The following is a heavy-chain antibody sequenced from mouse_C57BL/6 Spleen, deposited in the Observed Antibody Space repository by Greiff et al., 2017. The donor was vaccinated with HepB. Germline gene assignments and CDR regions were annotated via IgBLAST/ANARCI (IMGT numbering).Heavy chain of an antibody. V-gene: IGHV7-1*01. D-gene: IGHD2-14*01. Sequence: EVKLVESGGGLVQSGRSLRLSCATSGFTFSDFYMEWVRQAPGKGLEWIAASRNKANDYTTEYSASVKGRFIVSRDTSQSILYLQMNALGAEDTAIYYCVRDRVRGAMDYWGQGTSVTVSS. CDR1: GFTFSDFY. CDR2: SRNKANDYTT. CDR3: VRDRVRGAMDY. J-gene: IGHJ4*01.